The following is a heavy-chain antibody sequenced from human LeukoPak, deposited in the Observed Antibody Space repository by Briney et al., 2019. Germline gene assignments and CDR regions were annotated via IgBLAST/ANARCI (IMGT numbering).Heavy chain of an antibody. D-gene: IGHD3-16*01. CDR2: ISSSSYI. J-gene: IGHJ6*03. CDR1: GFTFSSYS. V-gene: IGHV3-21*01. CDR3: VRGAPHLASPYYYMDV. Sequence: GGSLRLSCAASGFTFSSYSMNWVRQAPGKGLEWVSSISSSSYIYYADSVKGRFTISRDNAKNSLYLQMNSLTVEDTAVYYCVRGAPHLASPYYYMDVWGKGATVSVSS.